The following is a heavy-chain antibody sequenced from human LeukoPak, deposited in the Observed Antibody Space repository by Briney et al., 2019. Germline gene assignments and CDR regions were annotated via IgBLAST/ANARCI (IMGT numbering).Heavy chain of an antibody. CDR1: GYTFTGYC. CDR2: INPNSGGT. Sequence: ASVKVSCKASGYTFTGYCMHWVRQAPGQGLEWMGWINPNSGGTNYAQKFQGRVTMTRDTSISTAYMELSRLRSDDTAVYYCAREGGGYSGYDYDYWGQGTLVTVSS. V-gene: IGHV1-2*02. CDR3: AREGGGYSGYDYDY. J-gene: IGHJ4*02. D-gene: IGHD5-12*01.